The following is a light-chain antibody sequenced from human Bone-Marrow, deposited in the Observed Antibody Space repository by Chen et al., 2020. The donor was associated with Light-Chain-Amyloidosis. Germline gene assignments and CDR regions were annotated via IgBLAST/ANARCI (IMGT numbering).Light chain of an antibody. V-gene: IGLV3-21*02. CDR2: DDS. J-gene: IGLJ3*02. Sequence: SYVLTQPSSVSVAPGQTATIACGGNNIGSTSVHWYQQTPGQAPLLVVYDDSDRPSGIPERLPGSNSGNTATLTIGRVEAGDEADYYCQVWDRSSDRPVFGGGTKLTVL. CDR1: NIGSTS. CDR3: QVWDRSSDRPV.